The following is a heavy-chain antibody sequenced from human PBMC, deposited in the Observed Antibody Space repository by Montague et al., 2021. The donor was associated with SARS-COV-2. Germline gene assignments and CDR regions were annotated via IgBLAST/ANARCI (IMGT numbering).Heavy chain of an antibody. J-gene: IGHJ3*02. D-gene: IGHD4-17*01. CDR2: IDWDGDK. V-gene: IGHV2-70*11. Sequence: PALVKPTQTLTLTCTFSGFSLSTSGMCVSWIRQPPGKALEWLARIDWDGDKYYSTSLKTRLTISKDTSKNQVVLTMTNMDPVDTAAYYCARIQATVNAFDIWGQGTMVTVSS. CDR3: ARIQATVNAFDI. CDR1: GFSLSTSGMC.